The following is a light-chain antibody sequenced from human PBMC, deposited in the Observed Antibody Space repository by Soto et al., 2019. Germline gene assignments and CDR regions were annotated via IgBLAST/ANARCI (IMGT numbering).Light chain of an antibody. J-gene: IGLJ1*01. CDR3: QSFDSSLRVYV. V-gene: IGLV1-40*01. Sequence: QSVLTQPPSVSGAPVLRVTISCTGSSSNFGAGYEVHWYKQVPGAAPTLVIFNNLNRPSGVPERFSGSKSGTSASLVISGLQAEDEADYYCQSFDSSLRVYVFGSGTKVTVL. CDR1: SSNFGAGYE. CDR2: NNL.